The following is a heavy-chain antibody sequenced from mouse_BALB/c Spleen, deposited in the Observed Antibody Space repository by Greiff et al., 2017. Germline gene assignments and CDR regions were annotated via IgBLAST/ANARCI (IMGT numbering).Heavy chain of an antibody. CDR3: AREDGKSAMDY. CDR1: GFTFSSFG. J-gene: IGHJ4*01. Sequence: DVKLVESGGGLVQPGGSRKLSCAASGFTFSSFGMHWVRQAPEKGLEWVAYISSGSSTIYYADTVKGRFTISRDNPKNTLFLQMTSLRSEDTAMYCCAREDGKSAMDYWGQGTSVTVSS. D-gene: IGHD2-1*01. V-gene: IGHV5-17*02. CDR2: ISSGSSTI.